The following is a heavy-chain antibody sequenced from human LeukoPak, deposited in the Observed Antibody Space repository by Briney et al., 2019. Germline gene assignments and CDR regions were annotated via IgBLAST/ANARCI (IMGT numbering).Heavy chain of an antibody. CDR3: AKGGNNFDL. J-gene: IGHJ2*01. D-gene: IGHD4-23*01. CDR1: GFTFSSYA. CDR2: ISYDGSNK. V-gene: IGHV3-30*04. Sequence: PGRSLRLSCAASGFTFSSYAMHWVRQAPGKGLEWVAVISYDGSNKYYADSVKGRFTISRDNSKNTLYLQMNSLRAEDTAVYYCAKGGNNFDLWGRGTLVTVSS.